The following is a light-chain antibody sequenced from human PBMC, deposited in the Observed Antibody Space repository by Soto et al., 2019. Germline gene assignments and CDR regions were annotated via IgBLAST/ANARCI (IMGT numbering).Light chain of an antibody. CDR1: SSDVGGYNY. J-gene: IGLJ2*01. CDR3: RSYTSSSTLV. V-gene: IGLV2-14*01. CDR2: DVS. Sequence: QSALTQPASVSGSPGQSITISCTGTSSDVGGYNYVSWYQQHPGKAPKLMIYDVSNRPSGVSNRFSGSKSCNTASLTISGLQAEDEADSDCRSYTSSSTLVFSGGTKLTVL.